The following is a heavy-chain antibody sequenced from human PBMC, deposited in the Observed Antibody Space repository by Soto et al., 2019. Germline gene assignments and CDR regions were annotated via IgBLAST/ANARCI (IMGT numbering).Heavy chain of an antibody. D-gene: IGHD3-10*01. CDR1: GGSISSSNW. CDR2: IYHSGST. V-gene: IGHV4-4*02. Sequence: PSETLSLTCAVSGGSISSSNWWSWVRQPPGKGLEWIGEIYHSGSTNYNPSLKSRVTISVDKSKNQFSLKLSSVTAADTAVYYSARGTQLLWFGELLGDYYYYYGMDVWGQGTTVTVSS. CDR3: ARGTQLLWFGELLGDYYYYYGMDV. J-gene: IGHJ6*02.